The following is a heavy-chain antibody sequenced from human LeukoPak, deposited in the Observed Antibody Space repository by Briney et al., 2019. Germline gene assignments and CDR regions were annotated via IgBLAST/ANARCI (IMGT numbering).Heavy chain of an antibody. CDR2: ISWNSGSM. CDR1: GFTFDDYA. V-gene: IGHV3-9*01. CDR3: AKDISGSGWYYFGY. D-gene: IGHD6-19*01. J-gene: IGHJ4*02. Sequence: GGSLRLSCAASGFTFDDYAMHWVRQAPGKGLEWVSGISWNSGSMGYADSVKGRFTISRDNAKNSLYLQMNSLRAEDTALYYCAKDISGSGWYYFGYWGQGTLVTVSS.